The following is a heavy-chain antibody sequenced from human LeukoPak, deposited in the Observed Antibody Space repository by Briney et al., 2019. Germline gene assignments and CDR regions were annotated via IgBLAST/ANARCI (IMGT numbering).Heavy chain of an antibody. CDR1: GGTFSSYA. Sequence: SVKVSCKDSGGTFSSYAISWVRQAPGQGLEWMGGIIPIFGTANYAQKFQGRVTITADESTSTAYMELSSLRSEDTAVYYCARVTIFGVVIRHYYGMDVWGQGTTVTVSS. J-gene: IGHJ6*02. D-gene: IGHD3-3*01. CDR3: ARVTIFGVVIRHYYGMDV. V-gene: IGHV1-69*13. CDR2: IIPIFGTA.